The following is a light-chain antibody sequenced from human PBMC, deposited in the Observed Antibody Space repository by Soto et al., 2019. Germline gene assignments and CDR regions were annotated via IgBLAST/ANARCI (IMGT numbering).Light chain of an antibody. CDR1: SSNIGAGYD. Sequence: QSVLTQPPSVSGAPGQRVTLSCTGSSSNIGAGYDVHWYQQLPGTAPKLLTYGNSNRPSGVPDRFSGSKSGTSASLAITGLQAEDEADYYCQSYDSSLSVYVFGTGTKLTVL. V-gene: IGLV1-40*01. J-gene: IGLJ1*01. CDR2: GNS. CDR3: QSYDSSLSVYV.